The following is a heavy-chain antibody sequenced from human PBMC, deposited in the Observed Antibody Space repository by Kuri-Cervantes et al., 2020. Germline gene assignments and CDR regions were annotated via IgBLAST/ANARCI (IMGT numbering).Heavy chain of an antibody. CDR1: GFMFSNYG. D-gene: IGHD3-9*01. Sequence: GGSLRLSCAASGFMFSNYGMHWVRQAPGKGLEWVALIYFDGRYEYYTDSVKGRFTISRDNSKNMLYLQMNNLRAEDTAVYYCAKGGGDWLLQKDNMDVWGQGTTVTVSS. V-gene: IGHV3-30*18. CDR3: AKGGGDWLLQKDNMDV. J-gene: IGHJ6*02. CDR2: IYFDGRYE.